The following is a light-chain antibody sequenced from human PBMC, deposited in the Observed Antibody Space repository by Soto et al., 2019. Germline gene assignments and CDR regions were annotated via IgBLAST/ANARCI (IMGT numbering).Light chain of an antibody. CDR3: QQYNNWPRT. J-gene: IGKJ1*01. V-gene: IGKV3-15*01. Sequence: EIMMTQSPATLSVSPGERATLSCRASQSISGNLAWYQQKPGQAPGLLIYAASTRATGIPARFSGSGSGTEFTLTISSLQSEDFAVYYCQQYNNWPRTFGQGTKVEI. CDR1: QSISGN. CDR2: AAS.